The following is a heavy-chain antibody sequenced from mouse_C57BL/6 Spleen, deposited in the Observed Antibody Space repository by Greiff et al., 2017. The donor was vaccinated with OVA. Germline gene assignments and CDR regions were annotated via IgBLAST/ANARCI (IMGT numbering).Heavy chain of an antibody. CDR1: GYSITSGYY. CDR3: ARRGMGPYYFDY. V-gene: IGHV3-6*01. Sequence: EVQREESGPGLVKPSQSLSLTCSVTGYSITSGYYWNWIRQFPGNKLEWMGYISYDGSNNYNPSLKNRISITRDTSKNQFFLKLNSVTTEDTATYYCARRGMGPYYFDYWGQGTTLTVSS. J-gene: IGHJ2*01. D-gene: IGHD2-10*02. CDR2: ISYDGSN.